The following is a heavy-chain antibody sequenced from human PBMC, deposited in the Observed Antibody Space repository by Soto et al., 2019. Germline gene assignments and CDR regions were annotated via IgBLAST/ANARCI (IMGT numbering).Heavy chain of an antibody. Sequence: QVQLVESGGGVVQPGGSLRLSCEASGFTFSKFGIHWVRQAPGKGLEWVAVVSYDGSFKYYADSVKGRFTISRDNSKNTLYLQMNSLRPEDTGLYYCAKDSDQLLFDYYYYGMDVWGQGTTVTVSS. CDR2: VSYDGSFK. CDR3: AKDSDQLLFDYYYYGMDV. V-gene: IGHV3-30*18. CDR1: GFTFSKFG. D-gene: IGHD2-2*01. J-gene: IGHJ6*02.